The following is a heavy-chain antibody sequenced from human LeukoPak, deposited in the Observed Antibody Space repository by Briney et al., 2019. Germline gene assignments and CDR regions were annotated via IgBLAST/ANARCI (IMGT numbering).Heavy chain of an antibody. CDR2: FDPEDGET. V-gene: IGHV1-24*01. CDR1: GYTLTELS. CDR3: ARTPNYYYDSSGYLCY. J-gene: IGHJ4*02. D-gene: IGHD3-22*01. Sequence: GASVKVSCKVSGYTLTELSMHWVRQAPGKGLEWMGGFDPEDGETIYAQKFQGRVTMTRDTSISTAYMELSRLRSDDTAVYYCARTPNYYYDSSGYLCYWGQGTLVTVSS.